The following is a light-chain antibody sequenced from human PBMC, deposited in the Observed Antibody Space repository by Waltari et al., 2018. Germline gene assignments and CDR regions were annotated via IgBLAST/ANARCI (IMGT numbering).Light chain of an antibody. CDR2: KAN. CDR3: ALYMGSGIWV. Sequence: QTVVTQEPSLSVSPGGTVTLTCALSSGSLSTTSYATWYQQTPGQAPRTLVYKANARSSGVPVRFSGSILGNTAALTITGVQADDESDYYCALYMGSGIWVFGGGTRLTVL. V-gene: IGLV8-61*01. CDR1: SGSLSTTSY. J-gene: IGLJ3*02.